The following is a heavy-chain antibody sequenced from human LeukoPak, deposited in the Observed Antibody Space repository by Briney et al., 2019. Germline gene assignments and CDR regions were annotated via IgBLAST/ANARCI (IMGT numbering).Heavy chain of an antibody. Sequence: PGGSLRLSCAASGFTFSTYWMHWVRHAPGKGLVWVSRINNDGSVTNYADSVKGRFTISRDNAKNTLYLQLNSLRAEDTAVYYCARDYDDSGYYNSEYFQHWGQGTLVTVSS. V-gene: IGHV3-74*01. CDR2: INNDGSVT. CDR1: GFTFSTYW. J-gene: IGHJ1*01. CDR3: ARDYDDSGYYNSEYFQH. D-gene: IGHD3-22*01.